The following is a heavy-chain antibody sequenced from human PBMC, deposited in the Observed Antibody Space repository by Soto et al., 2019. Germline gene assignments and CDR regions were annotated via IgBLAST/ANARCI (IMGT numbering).Heavy chain of an antibody. V-gene: IGHV3-30-3*01. CDR1: GFAFSSYA. D-gene: IGHD1-1*01. CDR2: ISYDGSNK. Sequence: QVQLEESGGAVVQPGRSLRLSCAASGFAFSSYAMQWVRQAPGKGLEWVAGISYDGSNKHYADSVKGRYTISRDNSKTTLFLQMNSLSTVDTAVYYCVRDYNDGIGRYDYWGQGTPVTVSS. J-gene: IGHJ4*02. CDR3: VRDYNDGIGRYDY.